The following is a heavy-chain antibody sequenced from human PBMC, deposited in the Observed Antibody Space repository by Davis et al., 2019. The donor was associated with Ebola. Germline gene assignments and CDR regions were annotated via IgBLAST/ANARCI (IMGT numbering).Heavy chain of an antibody. CDR2: IKQDGSEK. CDR3: TTSDYIWGSLIDY. D-gene: IGHD3-16*01. Sequence: GGSLRLSCAASGFTFSSYWMSWVRQAPGKGLEWVANIKQDGSEKYYVDSVKGRFTISRDNAKNSLYLQMNSLKTEDTAVYYCTTSDYIWGSLIDYWGQGTLVTVSS. CDR1: GFTFSSYW. J-gene: IGHJ4*02. V-gene: IGHV3-7*03.